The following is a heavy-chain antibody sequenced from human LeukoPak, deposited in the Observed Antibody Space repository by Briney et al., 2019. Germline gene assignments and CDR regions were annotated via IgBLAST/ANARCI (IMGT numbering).Heavy chain of an antibody. CDR2: IYTSGST. CDR3: ARASYSYDINGWVPFDY. Sequence: SETLSLTCAVYGGSFSGYYWSWIRQPAGKGLEWIGRIYTSGSTNYNPSLKSRVTISGDTSKNQFSLRLSSVTAADMAVYYCARASYSYDINGWVPFDYWGQGTLVTVSS. J-gene: IGHJ4*02. CDR1: GGSFSGYY. V-gene: IGHV4-59*10. D-gene: IGHD3-22*01.